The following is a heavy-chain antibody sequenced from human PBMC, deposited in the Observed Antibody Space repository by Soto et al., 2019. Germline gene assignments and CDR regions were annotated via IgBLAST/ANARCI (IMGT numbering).Heavy chain of an antibody. D-gene: IGHD2-21*01. CDR1: GGSISTNNW. CDR3: ARDKFLGSVGVAGGWFDP. Sequence: PSETLSLTCVVSGGSISTNNWWHWVRQPPGKELEWIGEIHHTGNINYTPSLKSRVTMSLDQSKNQFSLSLTSVTAADTAVYYCARDKFLGSVGVAGGWFDPWGQGTLVTVSS. V-gene: IGHV4-4*02. J-gene: IGHJ5*02. CDR2: IHHTGNI.